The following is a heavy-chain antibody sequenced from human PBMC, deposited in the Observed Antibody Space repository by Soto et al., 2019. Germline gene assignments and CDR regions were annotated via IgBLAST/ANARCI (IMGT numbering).Heavy chain of an antibody. D-gene: IGHD1-20*01. CDR3: AIGRYGPFDP. Sequence: QVQLQESGPGLVKPSQTLSLTWTVSGGSISSCVYYWRWLRQHPGKGLEWNGYIYYSGSTYYNTYRESRVTLSVDTSKNQFSLKRSSVTAADTAVYYCAIGRYGPFDPWGQGPLVTVSS. J-gene: IGHJ5*02. V-gene: IGHV4-31*02. CDR1: GGSISSCVYY. CDR2: IYYSGST.